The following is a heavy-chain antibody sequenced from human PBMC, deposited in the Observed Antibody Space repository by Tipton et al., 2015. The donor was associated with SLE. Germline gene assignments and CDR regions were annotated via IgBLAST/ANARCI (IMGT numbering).Heavy chain of an antibody. D-gene: IGHD1-26*01. V-gene: IGHV3-33*01. CDR1: GFTFSTYG. J-gene: IGHJ4*02. CDR2: IWSDGAEK. CDR3: ASLGVVGATSFDF. Sequence: SLRLSCAASGFTFSTYGMHWVRQAPGKGLEWVAVIWSDGAEKSYADSVKGRFTISRDNSKNTLYLQMNSLRAEDTAVYYCASLGVVGATSFDFWGQGTLVTVSS.